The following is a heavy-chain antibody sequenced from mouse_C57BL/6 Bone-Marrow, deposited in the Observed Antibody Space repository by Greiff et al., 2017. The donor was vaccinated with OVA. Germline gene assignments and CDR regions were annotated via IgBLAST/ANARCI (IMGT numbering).Heavy chain of an antibody. CDR1: GFNIKDDY. Sequence: EVQLQQSGAELVRPGASVKLSCTASGFNIKDDYMHWVKQRPEQGLEWIGWIDPENGDTAYASKFQGKATITADTTSNTAYLQHSSLTAEYTAVYYCTTGSYYYGSRGLYWYFDVWGTGTTVTVSS. V-gene: IGHV14-4*01. CDR3: TTGSYYYGSRGLYWYFDV. J-gene: IGHJ1*03. CDR2: IDPENGDT. D-gene: IGHD1-1*01.